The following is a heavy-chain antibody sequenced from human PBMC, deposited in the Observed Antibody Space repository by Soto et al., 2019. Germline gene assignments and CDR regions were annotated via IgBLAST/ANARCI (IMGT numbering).Heavy chain of an antibody. V-gene: IGHV3-74*01. CDR2: INGDGTTT. J-gene: IGHJ4*02. Sequence: EVQLVESGGGLVQPGGSLRLSCAASGFTVSSYWMHWVRQAPGKGLVWVSRINGDGTTTGYADFVKGRFSISRDSAKNTLYLQMNSLRAEDTAVYYWVRDLSVTTKFDYWGQGTLVTVSS. CDR3: VRDLSVTTKFDY. CDR1: GFTVSSYW. D-gene: IGHD4-17*01.